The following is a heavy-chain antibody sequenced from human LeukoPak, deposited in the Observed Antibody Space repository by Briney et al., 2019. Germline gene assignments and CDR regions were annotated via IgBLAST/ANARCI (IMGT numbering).Heavy chain of an antibody. CDR1: GFTLSSYA. D-gene: IGHD1-26*01. CDR3: AKKRTVGATTLYYFDY. V-gene: IGHV3-23*01. J-gene: IGHJ4*02. CDR2: IGGSDGST. Sequence: PGGSLRLSCAASGFTLSSYAMSWVRQAPGKGLEWVSAIGGSDGSTYYADSVKGRFTISRDNSKNTLYLQMNSLRAEDTAVYYCAKKRTVGATTLYYFDYWGQGTLVTVSS.